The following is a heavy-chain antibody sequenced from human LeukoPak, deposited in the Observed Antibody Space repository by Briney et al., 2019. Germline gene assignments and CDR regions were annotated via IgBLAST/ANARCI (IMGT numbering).Heavy chain of an antibody. J-gene: IGHJ5*02. V-gene: IGHV4-31*03. CDR1: GDSFSSGGY. D-gene: IGHD3-22*01. CDR3: ARARTQYSDGSGLNWFDP. Sequence: PSETLPLTCTGSGDSFSSGGYSWIRQLPGMGLELIGYVFSSGKTYYKTCIKSRVTISLDMSNNKFSLRLSSVTAADTAVYYCARARTQYSDGSGLNWFDPWGQGTLVTVSS. CDR2: VFSSGKT.